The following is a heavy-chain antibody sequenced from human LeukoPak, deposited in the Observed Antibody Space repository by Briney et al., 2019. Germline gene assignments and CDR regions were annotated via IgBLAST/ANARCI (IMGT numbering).Heavy chain of an antibody. CDR1: GFTVSNNY. Sequence: PGGSLRLSCAASGFTVSNNYMSWVRQAPGKGLEWVSLIYGGGTTYYADSVRGRFTISRDSSKNTLYLQMNSLRAEDTAVYYCARAPNYGDYGGQWGRGTLVTVSS. D-gene: IGHD4-17*01. V-gene: IGHV3-53*01. CDR3: ARAPNYGDYGGQ. CDR2: IYGGGTT. J-gene: IGHJ4*02.